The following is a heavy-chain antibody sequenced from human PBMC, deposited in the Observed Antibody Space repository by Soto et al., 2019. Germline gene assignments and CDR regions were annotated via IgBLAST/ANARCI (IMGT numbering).Heavy chain of an antibody. J-gene: IGHJ6*03. Sequence: ASVKVSCKASGYTFTSYDINWVRQATGQGLEWMGWMNPNSGNTGYAQKFQGRVTMTRNTSISTAYMELSSLRSEDTAVYYCARPGLDYDILSSVIRPNFRGKDYYYMDVWGKGTTVTVSS. CDR2: MNPNSGNT. V-gene: IGHV1-8*01. CDR1: GYTFTSYD. CDR3: ARPGLDYDILSSVIRPNFRGKDYYYMDV. D-gene: IGHD3-9*01.